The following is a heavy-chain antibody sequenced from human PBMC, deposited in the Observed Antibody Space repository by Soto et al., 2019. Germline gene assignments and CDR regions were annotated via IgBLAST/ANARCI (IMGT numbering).Heavy chain of an antibody. CDR3: ARGDRGAFDL. D-gene: IGHD1-26*01. CDR2: IHNDGSRT. V-gene: IGHV3-74*03. J-gene: IGHJ3*01. Sequence: EGQLVESGGGLVQPGESLRLSCAASGFTFSYYWMHWVRQTPGKGLLWVSHIHNDGSRTTYADSVKGRFTISRDNARNTVYLQMNSLRDDDTAVYYCARGDRGAFDLWGQGTAVTVSS. CDR1: GFTFSYYW.